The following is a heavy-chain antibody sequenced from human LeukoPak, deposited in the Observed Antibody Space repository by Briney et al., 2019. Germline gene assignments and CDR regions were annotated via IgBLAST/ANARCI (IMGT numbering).Heavy chain of an antibody. J-gene: IGHJ6*03. CDR1: GGSISSGSYY. CDR2: IYTSGST. V-gene: IGHV4-61*02. CDR3: ARVARGYYGSGSYAGPPDYYYYMDV. Sequence: SETLSLTCTVSGGSISSGSYYWSWIRQPAGKGLEWIGRIYTSGSTNYNPSLKSRVTISVDTSKNQFSLKLSSVTAADTAVYYCARVARGYYGSGSYAGPPDYYYYMDVWGKGTTVTISS. D-gene: IGHD3-10*01.